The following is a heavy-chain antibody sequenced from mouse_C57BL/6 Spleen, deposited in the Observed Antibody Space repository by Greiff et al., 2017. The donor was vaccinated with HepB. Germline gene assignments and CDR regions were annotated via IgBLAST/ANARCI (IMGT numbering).Heavy chain of an antibody. V-gene: IGHV3-6*01. CDR2: ISYDGSN. CDR1: GYSITSGYY. Sequence: ESGPGLVKPSQSLSLTCSVTGYSITSGYYWNWIRQFPGNKLEWMGYISYDGSNNYNPSLKNRISITRDTSKNQFFLKLNSVTTEDTATYYCARDQDYGSSYDYWGQGTTLTVSS. D-gene: IGHD1-1*01. CDR3: ARDQDYGSSYDY. J-gene: IGHJ2*01.